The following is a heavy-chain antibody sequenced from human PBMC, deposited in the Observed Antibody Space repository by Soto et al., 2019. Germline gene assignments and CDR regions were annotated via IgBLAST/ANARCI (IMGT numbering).Heavy chain of an antibody. CDR2: FVSIFATT. Sequence: SVKVSWKASGGTFSWSAISWVRQAPGQRREWMGGFVSIFATTDYAQKFQGRLTITADESRSTVYMELRSLTSDDTAIYYCAIGLSAAWNHYFQHEDWGPGXLVTV. V-gene: IGHV1-69*13. D-gene: IGHD2-2*01. CDR1: GGTFSWSA. CDR3: AIGLSAAWNHYFQHED. J-gene: IGHJ4*02.